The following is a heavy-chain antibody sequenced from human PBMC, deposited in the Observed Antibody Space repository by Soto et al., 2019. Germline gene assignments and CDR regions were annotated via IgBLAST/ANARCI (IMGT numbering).Heavy chain of an antibody. V-gene: IGHV1-2*02. CDR3: AIAATGYPVGAFDI. D-gene: IGHD1-1*01. Sequence: ASVKVSCKASGYTFTGYYMHWVRQAPGQGLAWMGWINPNSGGTNYAQKFQGGVTMTRDTSISTADMELSRLRSDDTAVYYCAIAATGYPVGAFDIWGQGTMVTVSS. J-gene: IGHJ3*02. CDR1: GYTFTGYY. CDR2: INPNSGGT.